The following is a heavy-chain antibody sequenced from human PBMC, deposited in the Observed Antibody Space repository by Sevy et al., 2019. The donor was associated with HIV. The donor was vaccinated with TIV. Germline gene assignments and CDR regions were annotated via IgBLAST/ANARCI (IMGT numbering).Heavy chain of an antibody. J-gene: IGHJ6*02. D-gene: IGHD3-3*01. CDR1: GFTFSSYA. CDR3: AKVIEGYYDFWSPGSGMDV. CDR2: ISGSGGST. Sequence: GGSLRLSCAASGFTFSSYAMSWVSQAPGKGLEWVSAISGSGGSTYYADSVKGRFTISRDNSKNTLYLQMNSLRAEDKAVYYWAKVIEGYYDFWSPGSGMDVWGQGTTVTVSS. V-gene: IGHV3-23*01.